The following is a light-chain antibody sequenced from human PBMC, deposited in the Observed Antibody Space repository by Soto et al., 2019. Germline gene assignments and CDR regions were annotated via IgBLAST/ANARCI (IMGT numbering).Light chain of an antibody. CDR2: DVS. J-gene: IGLJ2*01. CDR1: SSDVGNYNR. V-gene: IGLV2-18*02. Sequence: QSALTQPPSVSGSPGQSVTISCTGTSSDVGNYNRVSWYQQPPGTAPKLMIYDVSNRPSGVPDRFSGSKSGNTASLTISGLQAEDEADYYCTSYTTSSTPVVFGGGTKLTVL. CDR3: TSYTTSSTPVV.